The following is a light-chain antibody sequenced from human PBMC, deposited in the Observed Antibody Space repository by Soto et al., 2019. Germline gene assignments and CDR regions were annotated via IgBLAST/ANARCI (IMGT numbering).Light chain of an antibody. V-gene: IGLV1-47*01. Sequence: QSLLTQPPSASGTPGQRVTISCSGSTSNIGSNYVYWYQQVPGTAPKLLIYRHDQRPSGVPDRFSGSRSGTSASLAISGLRSEDEADYYCASWDDSLSGEVFGGGTKLTVL. CDR3: ASWDDSLSGEV. CDR1: TSNIGSNY. J-gene: IGLJ3*02. CDR2: RHD.